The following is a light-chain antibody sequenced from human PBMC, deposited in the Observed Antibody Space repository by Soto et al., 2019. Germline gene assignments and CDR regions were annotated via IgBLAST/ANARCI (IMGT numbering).Light chain of an antibody. Sequence: QSVLTQPASVSGSPGQSITISCTGTTSDVGNPNRVSWYQQHPGKAPQLIIYDVTYRPSGVSNRFSGSKSGSTASLTISGLQAEDEADYYCSSYTSVTTPLYVFGAGTKVTIL. CDR2: DVT. CDR1: TSDVGNPNR. V-gene: IGLV2-14*03. CDR3: SSYTSVTTPLYV. J-gene: IGLJ1*01.